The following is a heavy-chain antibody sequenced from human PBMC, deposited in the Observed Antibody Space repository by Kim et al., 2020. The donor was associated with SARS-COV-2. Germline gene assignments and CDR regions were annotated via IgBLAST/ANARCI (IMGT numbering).Heavy chain of an antibody. V-gene: IGHV4-34*01. CDR2: INHSGST. CDR3: ARTGLDGYNLIY. J-gene: IGHJ4*02. D-gene: IGHD5-12*01. CDR1: GGSFSGYY. Sequence: SETLSLTCAVYGGSFSGYYWSWIRQPPGKGLEWIGEINHSGSTNYNPSLKSRVTISVDTSKNQFSLKLSSVTAADTAVYYCARTGLDGYNLIYWGQGTLVTVSS.